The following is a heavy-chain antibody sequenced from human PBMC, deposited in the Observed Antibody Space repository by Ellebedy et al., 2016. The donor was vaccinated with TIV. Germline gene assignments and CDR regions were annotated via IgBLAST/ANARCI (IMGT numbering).Heavy chain of an antibody. CDR1: GFTFSSYG. Sequence: PGGSLRLSCAASGFTFSSYGMHWVRQAPGKGLEWVSYISSSGSTIYYADSVKGRFTISRDNAKNSLYLQMNSLRAEDTAVYYCAGSYPPVGAFDIWGQGTMVTVSS. D-gene: IGHD1-26*01. J-gene: IGHJ3*02. CDR3: AGSYPPVGAFDI. V-gene: IGHV3-48*04. CDR2: ISSSGSTI.